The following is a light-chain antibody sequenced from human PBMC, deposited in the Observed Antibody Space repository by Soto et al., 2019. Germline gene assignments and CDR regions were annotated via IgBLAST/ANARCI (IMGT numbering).Light chain of an antibody. CDR2: AAS. CDR3: QKYKSALTWT. J-gene: IGKJ1*01. Sequence: DIQMTQSPSSLSASVGDRVTITCRASQGISNYLAWYQQKPGKVPKLLIYAASTLQSRVPSRFSGSGSGTDFTLTISSLQPEDVATYYCQKYKSALTWTFGQGTKVEI. CDR1: QGISNY. V-gene: IGKV1-27*01.